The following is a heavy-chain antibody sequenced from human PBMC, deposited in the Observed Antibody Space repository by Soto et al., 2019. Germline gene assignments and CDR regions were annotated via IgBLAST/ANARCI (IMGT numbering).Heavy chain of an antibody. J-gene: IGHJ6*03. CDR3: ATGGYCSSTSCFSYYYYYMDV. CDR1: GFTFSSYA. Sequence: EVQLLESGGGLVQPGGSLRLSCAASGFTFSSYAMSWVRQAPGKGLEWVSAISGSGGSTYYADSVKGRFTISRDNSKNTLYLQMNSLRAEDTAGYYCATGGYCSSTSCFSYYYYYMDVWGKGTTVTVSS. D-gene: IGHD2-2*01. V-gene: IGHV3-23*01. CDR2: ISGSGGST.